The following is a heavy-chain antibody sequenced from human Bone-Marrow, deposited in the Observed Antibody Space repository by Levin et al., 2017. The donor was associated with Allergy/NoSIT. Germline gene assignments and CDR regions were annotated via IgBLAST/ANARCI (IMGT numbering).Heavy chain of an antibody. CDR1: GFTFSSYA. D-gene: IGHD5-18*01. CDR2: ISYDGSNK. J-gene: IGHJ4*02. CDR3: ARPARRYSYGYDFDY. Sequence: RGESLKISCAASGFTFSSYAMHWVRQAPGKGLEWVAVISYDGSNKYYADSVKGRFTISRDNSKNTLYLQMNSLRAEDTAVYYCARPARRYSYGYDFDYWGQGTLVTVSS. V-gene: IGHV3-30-3*01.